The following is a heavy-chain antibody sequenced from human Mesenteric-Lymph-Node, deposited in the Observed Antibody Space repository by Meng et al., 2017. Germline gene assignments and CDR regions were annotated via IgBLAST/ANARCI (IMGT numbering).Heavy chain of an antibody. CDR1: GGSISSGGYY. CDR3: ARATLGITSYFDY. D-gene: IGHD2-2*01. Sequence: QAQLQEFGPGLGIPSQTLSLTCTVSGGSISSGGYYWSWIRHHPVKGLEWICYIYYSGSTYYNPSLKSLVTISLDTSKNQFSLKLSSVTAADTAVYYCARATLGITSYFDYWGQGTLVTVSS. V-gene: IGHV4-31*01. J-gene: IGHJ4*02. CDR2: IYYSGST.